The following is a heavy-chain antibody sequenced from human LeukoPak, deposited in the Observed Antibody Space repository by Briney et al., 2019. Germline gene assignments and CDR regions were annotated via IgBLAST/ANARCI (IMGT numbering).Heavy chain of an antibody. CDR2: INPNSGGT. Sequence: ASAKVSCKASGYTFTGYCMHWVRQAPGQGLELMGWINPNSGGTNYAQKFQDRVTMTRDTSISTAYMELSRLRSDDTAVYYCARDPYYFDSSGYYYLGYFDYRGQGTLVTVSS. J-gene: IGHJ4*02. V-gene: IGHV1-2*02. CDR3: ARDPYYFDSSGYYYLGYFDY. CDR1: GYTFTGYC. D-gene: IGHD3-22*01.